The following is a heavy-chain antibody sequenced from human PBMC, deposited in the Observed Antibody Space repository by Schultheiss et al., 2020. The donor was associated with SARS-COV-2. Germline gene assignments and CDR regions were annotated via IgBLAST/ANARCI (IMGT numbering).Heavy chain of an antibody. Sequence: SETLSLTCTVSGGSISSSSYYWGWIRQPPGKGLEWIGSIYYSGSTNYNPSLKSRVTISVDTSKNQFSLKLSSVTAADTAVYYCARTQFDYSNFYYYYGMDVWGQGTTVTVSS. CDR1: GGSISSSSYY. CDR2: IYYSGST. J-gene: IGHJ6*02. V-gene: IGHV4-39*07. CDR3: ARTQFDYSNFYYYYGMDV. D-gene: IGHD4-11*01.